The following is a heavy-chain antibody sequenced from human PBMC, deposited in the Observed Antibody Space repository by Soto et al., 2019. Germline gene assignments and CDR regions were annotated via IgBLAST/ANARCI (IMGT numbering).Heavy chain of an antibody. CDR2: IIPIFGTA. J-gene: IGHJ6*04. CDR3: ASDQRAYYYESSAYLSYGMVV. Sequence: SVKVSCKASGGTFSSYAISWVRQAPGQGLEWMGGIIPIFGTANYAQKFQGRVTITADESTSTAYMELSSLRSEDTAVYYCASDQRAYYYESSAYLSYGMVVWGKGTTVTVSS. V-gene: IGHV1-69*13. D-gene: IGHD3-22*01. CDR1: GGTFSSYA.